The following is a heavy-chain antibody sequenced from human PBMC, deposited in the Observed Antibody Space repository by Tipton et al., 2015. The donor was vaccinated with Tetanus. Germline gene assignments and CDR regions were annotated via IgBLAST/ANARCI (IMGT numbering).Heavy chain of an antibody. CDR2: IYQSGST. V-gene: IGHV4-61*01. CDR3: ARDGPYYSDTGNDYLFYGMDV. Sequence: TLSLTCTVSGGSVNSGSYYWSWIRQPPGKGLEWIGYIYQSGSTSYSPSLESRVTISLETSKNQFSLRLGSVTAADTAVYYCARDGPYYSDTGNDYLFYGMDVGGQGTTVTVS. D-gene: IGHD3-22*01. CDR1: GGSVNSGSYY. J-gene: IGHJ6*02.